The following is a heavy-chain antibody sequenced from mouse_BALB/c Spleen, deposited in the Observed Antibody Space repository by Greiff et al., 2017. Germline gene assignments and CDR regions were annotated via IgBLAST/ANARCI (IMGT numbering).Heavy chain of an antibody. CDR1: GFTFSSYY. J-gene: IGHJ3*01. CDR2: INSNGGST. Sequence: EVQLVESGGGLVKLGGSLKLSCAASGFTFSSYYMSWVRQTPEKRLELVAAINSNGGSTYYPDTVKGRFTISRDNAKNTLYLQMSSLKSEDTALYYCAREGETGPGSFAYWGQGTLVTVSA. CDR3: AREGETGPGSFAY. V-gene: IGHV5-6-2*01. D-gene: IGHD4-1*01.